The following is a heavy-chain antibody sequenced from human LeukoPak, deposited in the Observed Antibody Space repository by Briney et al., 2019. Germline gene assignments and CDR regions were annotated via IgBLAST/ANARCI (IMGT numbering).Heavy chain of an antibody. CDR3: ARDVQNSISPSYMVV. D-gene: IGHD2/OR15-2a*01. CDR2: ISGGSDYI. Sequence: PGGSLRLPCAGSGFPFSTYAMNWVRQAPGKGLDWVSSISGGSDYIDYADSVKGRFTISRDNAKNTLYLQMNSLRAEDTAVYYCARDVQNSISPSYMVVWGKETTVTVSS. J-gene: IGHJ6*03. V-gene: IGHV3-21*06. CDR1: GFPFSTYA.